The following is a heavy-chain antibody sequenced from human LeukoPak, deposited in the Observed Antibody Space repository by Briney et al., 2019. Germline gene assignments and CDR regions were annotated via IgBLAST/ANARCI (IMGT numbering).Heavy chain of an antibody. CDR2: INHGGST. Sequence: SETLSLTCAVYGGSFSDYYCSWIRQPPGKGLEWVGEINHGGSTNYSPSLKSRVTLSADTSKKQCSLKLSSVTAADTAVYYRAYSSAFQQHCGQGTLVTVSS. D-gene: IGHD3-22*01. J-gene: IGHJ1*01. V-gene: IGHV4-34*01. CDR1: GGSFSDYY. CDR3: AYSSAFQQH.